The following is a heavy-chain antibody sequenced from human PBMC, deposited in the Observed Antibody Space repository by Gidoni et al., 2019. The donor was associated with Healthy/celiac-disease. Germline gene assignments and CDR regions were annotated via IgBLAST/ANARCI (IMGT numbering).Heavy chain of an antibody. CDR1: GFTFSDYY. Sequence: LVKPGGSLRLSCAASGFTFSDYYMSWIRQAPGKGLEWVSYISSSGSTIYYADSVKGRVNISRDNAKNSLYLQRNSLRAEDTAVYYCARGGTIRVAVGEGGADYWGQGTLVTVSS. CDR3: ARGGTIRVAVGEGGADY. D-gene: IGHD6-19*01. J-gene: IGHJ4*02. CDR2: ISSSGSTI. V-gene: IGHV3-11*01.